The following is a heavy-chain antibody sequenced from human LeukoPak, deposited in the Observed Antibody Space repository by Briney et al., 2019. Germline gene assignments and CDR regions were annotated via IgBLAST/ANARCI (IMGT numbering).Heavy chain of an antibody. J-gene: IGHJ4*02. CDR3: ARDAQRGFDYSNSLEY. Sequence: GGSLRLSCAAAGFTFNHYGMDWVRQAPGKGLEWVAVIWSDGTNQYYAGSVKGRFTISRDDSGNTVYLQMNSLRPEDTGVYYCARDAQRGFDYSNSLEYWGQGTPVTVST. V-gene: IGHV3-33*01. D-gene: IGHD4-11*01. CDR1: GFTFNHYG. CDR2: IWSDGTNQ.